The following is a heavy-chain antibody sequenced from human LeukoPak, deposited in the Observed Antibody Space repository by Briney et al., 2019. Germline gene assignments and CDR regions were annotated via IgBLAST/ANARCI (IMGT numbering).Heavy chain of an antibody. Sequence: PSETLSLTCTVSGGSISSGDYYWSWIRQPPGKGLEWIGYIYYSGSTYYNPSLKSRVTISVDTSKNQFPLKLSSVTAADTAVYYCARGLYDFWSGSHNWFDPWGQGTLVTVSS. CDR2: IYYSGST. CDR3: ARGLYDFWSGSHNWFDP. CDR1: GGSISSGDYY. J-gene: IGHJ5*02. D-gene: IGHD3-3*01. V-gene: IGHV4-30-4*01.